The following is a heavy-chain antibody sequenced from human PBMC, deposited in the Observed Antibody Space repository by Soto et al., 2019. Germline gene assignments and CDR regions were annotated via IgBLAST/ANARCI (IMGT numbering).Heavy chain of an antibody. Sequence: SETPSITCAVYGGSFSGYYWSWIRQPPGKGLEWIGEINHSGSTNYNPSLKSRVTMSVDTSKNQFSLNLTSLTAADTAIYYCARANWYSEYWGQGTLVTVSS. J-gene: IGHJ4*02. CDR1: GGSFSGYY. D-gene: IGHD7-27*01. CDR3: ARANWYSEY. CDR2: INHSGST. V-gene: IGHV4-34*01.